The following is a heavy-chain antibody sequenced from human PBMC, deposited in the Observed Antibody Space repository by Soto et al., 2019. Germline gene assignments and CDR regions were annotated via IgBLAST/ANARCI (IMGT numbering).Heavy chain of an antibody. CDR1: GGSISSSSYY. CDR3: ARHLGRSIFGVVTDVYYYYYMDV. V-gene: IGHV4-39*01. CDR2: IYYSGST. D-gene: IGHD3-3*01. J-gene: IGHJ6*03. Sequence: PSETLSPTCTVSGGSISSSSYYWGWIRQPPGKGLEWIGSIYYSGSTYYNPSLKSRVTISVDTSKNQFSLKLSSVTAADTAVYYCARHLGRSIFGVVTDVYYYYYMDVWGKGTTVTVSS.